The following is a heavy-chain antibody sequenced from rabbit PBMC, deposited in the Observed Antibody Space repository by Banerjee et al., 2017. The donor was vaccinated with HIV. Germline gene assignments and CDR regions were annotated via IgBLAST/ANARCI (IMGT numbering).Heavy chain of an antibody. Sequence: QSLEESGGDLVKPGASLTLTCTASGVSFSNGYDMCWVRQAPGKGLEWISCIAGSSSAFTYSATWAKGRFTISKTSSTTVTLQMTSLTVADTATYFCARDTGTSFSSYGMDLRGPGTLVTVS. V-gene: IGHV1S40*01. J-gene: IGHJ6*01. CDR3: ARDTGTSFSSYGMDL. CDR1: GVSFSNGYD. D-gene: IGHD7-1*01. CDR2: IAGSSSAFT.